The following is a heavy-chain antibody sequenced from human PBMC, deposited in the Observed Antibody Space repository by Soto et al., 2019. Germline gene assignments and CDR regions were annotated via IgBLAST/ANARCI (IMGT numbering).Heavy chain of an antibody. CDR2: LYYSGST. J-gene: IGHJ5*02. D-gene: IGHD6-13*01. Sequence: QVQLQESGPGLVKPSQTLSLTCTVSGGSISSGDYYWSWIRQPPGKGREWIGYLYYSGSTYYNPSLKSRVTISVDTSTNQFSLKLSSVTAADTAVYYCARERPDGSRLDPWGQGTLVTVSS. V-gene: IGHV4-30-4*01. CDR3: ARERPDGSRLDP. CDR1: GGSISSGDYY.